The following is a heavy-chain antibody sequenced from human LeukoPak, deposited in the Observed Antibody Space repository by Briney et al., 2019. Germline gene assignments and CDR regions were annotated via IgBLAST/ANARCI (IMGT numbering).Heavy chain of an antibody. CDR3: ARYSSSGMNFYWYFDL. J-gene: IGHJ2*01. D-gene: IGHD6-6*01. V-gene: IGHV4-59*08. Sequence: SETLSLTCTVSGGSISSYYWSWIRQPPGKGLEWIGYIYYSGSTNYNPSLKSRVTISVDTSKNQFSLKLSSVTAADTAVYYCARYSSSGMNFYWYFDLWGRGTLVTVSS. CDR1: GGSISSYY. CDR2: IYYSGST.